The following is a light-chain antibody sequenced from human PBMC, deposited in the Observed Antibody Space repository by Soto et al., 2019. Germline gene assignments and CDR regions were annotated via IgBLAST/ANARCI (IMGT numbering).Light chain of an antibody. Sequence: DIQMTQSPSTLSTSIGDRVTITCRASQSIGDWLAWYQQKPGKAPKLLIYRASNLESGVPSRFSGSGSGTEFTLTISSLQPDDFATDYCQQYNGYSRAFGQGTKVDIK. V-gene: IGKV1-5*03. CDR2: RAS. CDR1: QSIGDW. CDR3: QQYNGYSRA. J-gene: IGKJ1*01.